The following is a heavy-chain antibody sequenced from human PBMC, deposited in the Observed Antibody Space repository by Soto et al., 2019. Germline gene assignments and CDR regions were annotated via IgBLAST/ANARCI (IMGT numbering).Heavy chain of an antibody. Sequence: QVQLVESGGGVVQPGRSLRLSCAASGFTFSSYAMHWVRQAPGKGLEWVAVISYDGSNKYYADSVKGRFTISRDNSKNTLYLQMNRLRAEDTAVYYCARGDYGDYVTAVDWFDPWGQGTLVTVSS. J-gene: IGHJ5*02. CDR2: ISYDGSNK. CDR1: GFTFSSYA. CDR3: ARGDYGDYVTAVDWFDP. D-gene: IGHD4-17*01. V-gene: IGHV3-30-3*01.